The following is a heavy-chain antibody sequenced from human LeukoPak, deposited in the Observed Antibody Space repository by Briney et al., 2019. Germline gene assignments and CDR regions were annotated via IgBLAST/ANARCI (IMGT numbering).Heavy chain of an antibody. J-gene: IGHJ4*02. Sequence: ASVKVPCKASGYTFTGYYMHWVRQAPGQGLEWMGWINPNSGGTNYAQKFQGRVTMTRDTSISTAYMELSRLRSDDTAVYYCARDYGDYVGSQPDYWGQGTLVTVSS. CDR2: INPNSGGT. CDR3: ARDYGDYVGSQPDY. V-gene: IGHV1-2*02. CDR1: GYTFTGYY. D-gene: IGHD4-17*01.